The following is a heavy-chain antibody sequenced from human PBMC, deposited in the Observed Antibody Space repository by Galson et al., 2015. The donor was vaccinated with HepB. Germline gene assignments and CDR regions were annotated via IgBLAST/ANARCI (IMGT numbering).Heavy chain of an antibody. CDR1: GYSFTDHH. D-gene: IGHD7-27*01. J-gene: IGHJ4*02. V-gene: IGHV1-2*02. CDR3: ARNLVSGDSDY. CDR2: IIPNNGAT. Sequence: SVKVSCKASGYSFTDHHIHWVRQAPGEGLEWMGWIIPNNGATNYAPKFQGRVTMTRDTSINTAYMELSSLRSEDTAVYYCARNLVSGDSDYWGQGTLVTVSS.